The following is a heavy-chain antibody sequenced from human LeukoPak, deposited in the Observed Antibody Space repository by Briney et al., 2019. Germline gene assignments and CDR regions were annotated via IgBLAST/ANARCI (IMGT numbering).Heavy chain of an antibody. V-gene: IGHV3-53*01. D-gene: IGHD3-16*01. Sequence: GGSLRLSCAASGFTVSSNYMSWVRQAPGKGLEWVSIIYSGGSTYYADSVKGRFTISRDNSKNTLYLQMNSLRAEDTAVYYCARIPFGGPGGGWYYFDYWGQGTLVTVPS. J-gene: IGHJ4*02. CDR1: GFTVSSNY. CDR2: IYSGGST. CDR3: ARIPFGGPGGGWYYFDY.